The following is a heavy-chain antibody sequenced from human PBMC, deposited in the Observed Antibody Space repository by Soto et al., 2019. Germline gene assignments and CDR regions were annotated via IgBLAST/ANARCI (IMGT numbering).Heavy chain of an antibody. CDR1: GGSISSYY. V-gene: IGHV4-59*01. CDR3: ARFYYDSSGYSWFDP. CDR2: IYYSGST. J-gene: IGHJ5*02. D-gene: IGHD3-22*01. Sequence: PSETLSLTCTVSGGSISSYYWSWIRQPPGKGLEWIGYIYYSGSTNYNPSLKSRVTISVDTSKNQFSLKLSSVTAADTAVYYCARFYYDSSGYSWFDPWGQGTLVTVSS.